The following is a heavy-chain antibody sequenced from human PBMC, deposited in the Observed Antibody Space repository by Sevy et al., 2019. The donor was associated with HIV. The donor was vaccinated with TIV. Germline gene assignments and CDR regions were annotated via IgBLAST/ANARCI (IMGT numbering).Heavy chain of an antibody. Sequence: GGSLRLSCAAYGFNFSTYWMSWVRQAPGKGLEWVANIKQDGSENHYVDSVKGRFSISRDNAKNSVFLQMNSLRAEDTAVYYCARHKLLWFGEASPTFDYWGQGTLVTVSS. D-gene: IGHD3-10*01. CDR1: GFNFSTYW. J-gene: IGHJ4*02. CDR2: IKQDGSEN. V-gene: IGHV3-7*01. CDR3: ARHKLLWFGEASPTFDY.